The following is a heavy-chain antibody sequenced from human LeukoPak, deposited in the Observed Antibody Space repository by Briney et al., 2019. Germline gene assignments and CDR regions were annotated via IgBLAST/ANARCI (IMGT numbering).Heavy chain of an antibody. CDR2: IYNSKNT. J-gene: IGHJ5*01. CDR1: GGSVSSNSYY. Sequence: SETLSLTCTVSGGSVSSNSYYWSWIRQPPGKGLEWIGYIYNSKNTNYNPSLKSRVTISVDTSKNQFSLKLSSVTAADTAVYYCARVSSSSTNWFDSWGQGTLVTVSS. D-gene: IGHD6-19*01. V-gene: IGHV4-61*01. CDR3: ARVSSSSTNWFDS.